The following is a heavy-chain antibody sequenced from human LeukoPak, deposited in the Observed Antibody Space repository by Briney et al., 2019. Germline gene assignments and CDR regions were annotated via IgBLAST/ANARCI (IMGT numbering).Heavy chain of an antibody. CDR2: IYSGGST. V-gene: IGHV3-53*01. CDR1: GFTVSSNY. Sequence: GGSLRLSCAASGFTVSSNYMSWVRQAPGKGLEWVSVIYSGGSTYYADSVKGRFTISRDNSKNTLYLQMNSLRAEDTAVYYCAKADCSRTSCYAGNYYYGMDVWGQGTTVTVSS. J-gene: IGHJ6*02. D-gene: IGHD2-2*01. CDR3: AKADCSRTSCYAGNYYYGMDV.